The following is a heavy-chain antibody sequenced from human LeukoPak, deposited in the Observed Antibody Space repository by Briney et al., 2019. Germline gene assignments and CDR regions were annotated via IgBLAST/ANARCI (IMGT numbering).Heavy chain of an antibody. D-gene: IGHD3-10*01. CDR2: VHYTGTT. V-gene: IGHV4-39*01. CDR1: GGSMSSGTYS. Sequence: SETLSLTCSVSGGSMSSGTYSRGWIRQPPGKGLEWIGSVHYTGTTYYNPSLRSRVTISVDTSKNQFSLKLSSVTAADTAVYYCARYYYGSGSYFGDSDNWFDPWGQGTLVTVSS. CDR3: ARYYYGSGSYFGDSDNWFDP. J-gene: IGHJ5*02.